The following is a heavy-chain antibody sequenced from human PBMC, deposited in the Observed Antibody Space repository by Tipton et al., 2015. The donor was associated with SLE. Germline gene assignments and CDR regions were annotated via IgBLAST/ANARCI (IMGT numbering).Heavy chain of an antibody. V-gene: IGHV4-38-2*01. J-gene: IGHJ3*02. CDR1: TYSITTASY. CDR3: ARRPTRNDALDI. CDR2: ISHSGST. Sequence: TLSLTCSVSTYSITTASYWGWIRQPPGKNLEWIGSISHSGSTFYNPSLESRVTISVDTSKNQFSLKLNSVTAADTAVYYCARRPTRNDALDIWGQGTMVSVSS. D-gene: IGHD2-2*01.